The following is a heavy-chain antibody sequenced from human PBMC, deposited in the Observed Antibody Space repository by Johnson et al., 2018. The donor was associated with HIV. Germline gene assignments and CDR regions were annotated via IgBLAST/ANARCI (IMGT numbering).Heavy chain of an antibody. Sequence: QVQLVESGGGLVKPGGSLRLSCAASRFTFSDYYMSWIRQTPGKGLEWVSYISSSGGTIYYADSVQGRFTISRDNSKNTLYLQMNSLRAEDTAVYYCAKVYCGGDCSFGGAAFNIWGQGTMVTVSS. CDR3: AKVYCGGDCSFGGAAFNI. V-gene: IGHV3-11*04. J-gene: IGHJ3*02. CDR2: ISSSGGTI. CDR1: RFTFSDYY. D-gene: IGHD2-21*02.